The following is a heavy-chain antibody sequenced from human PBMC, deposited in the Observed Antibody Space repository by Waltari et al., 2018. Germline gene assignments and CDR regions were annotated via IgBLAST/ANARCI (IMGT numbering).Heavy chain of an antibody. J-gene: IGHJ5*02. Sequence: QVHLVQSGAEVKKPGSSVKVSCKASGGTFGSYAITWVLQAPGQGLEWMGGLSPIFGAPNDAQRFQGRVTITADESTSTVYMELSSLKSEDTALYFCARRQLGGPLDPWGQGTLVTVSS. CDR1: GGTFGSYA. D-gene: IGHD1-1*01. CDR2: LSPIFGAP. V-gene: IGHV1-69*12. CDR3: ARRQLGGPLDP.